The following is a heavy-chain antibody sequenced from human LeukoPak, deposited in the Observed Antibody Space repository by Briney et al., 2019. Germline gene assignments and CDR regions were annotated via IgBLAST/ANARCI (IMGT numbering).Heavy chain of an antibody. CDR2: FYTSGST. J-gene: IGHJ5*02. CDR1: GGSISSGSYN. CDR3: ARVDGSCSGGSCPSGNWFDP. V-gene: IGHV4-61*02. D-gene: IGHD2-15*01. Sequence: SETLSLACTVSGGSISSGSYNWSWIRQPAGEGLEWIGRFYTSGSTNYNPSLKSRVTISVDTSKNQFSLKLSSVTAADTAVYYCARVDGSCSGGSCPSGNWFDPWGQGTLVTVSS.